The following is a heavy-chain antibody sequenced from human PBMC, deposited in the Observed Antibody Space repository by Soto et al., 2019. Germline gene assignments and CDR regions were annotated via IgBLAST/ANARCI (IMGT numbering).Heavy chain of an antibody. J-gene: IGHJ6*02. Sequence: SETLSLTCTVSGGYISSYYWSWIRPPAGKGLEWMGRIYTSGSTNYYPSLTSRVTMSVDTSKNQCSLKLSAATAADTAVYYCARDPGPNYDFWSGYWGPYYYYGMDVWGQGTTVTVSS. CDR2: IYTSGST. CDR1: GGYISSYY. CDR3: ARDPGPNYDFWSGYWGPYYYYGMDV. D-gene: IGHD3-3*01. V-gene: IGHV4-4*07.